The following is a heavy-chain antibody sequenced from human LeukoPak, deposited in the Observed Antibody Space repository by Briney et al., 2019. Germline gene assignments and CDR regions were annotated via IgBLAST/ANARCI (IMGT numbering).Heavy chain of an antibody. CDR1: GFTFSRYD. V-gene: IGHV3-13*01. J-gene: IGHJ3*02. D-gene: IGHD3-3*01. CDR2: IGTVGDS. Sequence: GGSLRLSCAASGFTFSRYDMHWVRHATGKGLEGVSAIGTVGDSYYPGSVKGRFTISRENAKNSLYLQMNSLRAGDTAVYYCARGFLGDAFDIWGQGTMVTVSS. CDR3: ARGFLGDAFDI.